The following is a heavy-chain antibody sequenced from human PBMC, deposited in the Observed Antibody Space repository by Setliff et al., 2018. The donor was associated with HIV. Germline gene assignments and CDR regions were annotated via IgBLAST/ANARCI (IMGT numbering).Heavy chain of an antibody. CDR2: ITSGGST. CDR3: AKGFRPVDTALVSGPTY. J-gene: IGHJ4*02. Sequence: GESLKISCKGSGYSFTSYWIGWVRQMPGKGLEWVSIITSGGSTYYADSAKGRFIISRDNSQNTLYLQMNSLRADDTAIYYCAKGFRPVDTALVSGPTYWGQGIRVTVSS. CDR1: GYSFTSYW. D-gene: IGHD5-18*01. V-gene: IGHV3-23*01.